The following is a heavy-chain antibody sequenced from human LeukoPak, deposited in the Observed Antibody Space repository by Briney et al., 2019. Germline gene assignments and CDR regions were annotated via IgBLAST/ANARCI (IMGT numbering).Heavy chain of an antibody. D-gene: IGHD1-1*01. CDR3: AKDSRATGTTGH. Sequence: PGGSLRLSCAASGFTFSSYAMSWVRQAPGKGLEWVSAISGSGGSTYYADSVKGRFTISRDNSKNTLYLQMDSLRAEDTAVYYCAKDSRATGTTGHWGQGTLVTVSS. V-gene: IGHV3-23*01. CDR1: GFTFSSYA. CDR2: ISGSGGST. J-gene: IGHJ4*02.